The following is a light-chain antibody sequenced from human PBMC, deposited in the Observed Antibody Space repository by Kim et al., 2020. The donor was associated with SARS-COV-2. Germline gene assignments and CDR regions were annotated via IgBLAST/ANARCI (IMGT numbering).Light chain of an antibody. V-gene: IGLV3-19*01. J-gene: IGLJ3*02. CDR1: SLRSYY. Sequence: SSELTQDPAVSVALGQTVRITCQGDSLRSYYASWYQQKPGQAPVLVIYGKNNRPSGIPDRFSGSSSGNTASLTIPGAQAEDEADYYCNPRDSSGHHWVFG. CDR3: NPRDSSGHHWV. CDR2: GKN.